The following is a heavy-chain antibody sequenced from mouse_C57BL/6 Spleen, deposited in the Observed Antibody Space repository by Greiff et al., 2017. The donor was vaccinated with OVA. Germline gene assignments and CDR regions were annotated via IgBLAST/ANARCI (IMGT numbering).Heavy chain of an antibody. D-gene: IGHD1-1*01. V-gene: IGHV1-69*01. Sequence: QVQLQQPGAELVMPGASVKLSCKASGYTFTSYWMHWVKQRPGQGLEWIGEIDPSDSYTNYNQKFKGKSTLTVDKSSSTAYMQLSSLTSEDSAVYYSARRGDYYGLYAMDYWGQGTSVTVSS. CDR1: GYTFTSYW. CDR3: ARRGDYYGLYAMDY. J-gene: IGHJ4*01. CDR2: IDPSDSYT.